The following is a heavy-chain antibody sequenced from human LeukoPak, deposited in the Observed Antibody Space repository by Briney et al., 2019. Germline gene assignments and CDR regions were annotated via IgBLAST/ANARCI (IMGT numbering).Heavy chain of an antibody. Sequence: GGSLRLSCAASGFTVSSNYMSWVRQAPGKGLEWVSYISSSSSTIYYADSVKGRFTISRDNAKNSLYLQMNSLRAEDTAVYYCARDPAGSGPYYYYYYMDVWGKGTTVTVSS. D-gene: IGHD3-10*01. V-gene: IGHV3-48*01. CDR1: GFTVSSNY. CDR2: ISSSSSTI. J-gene: IGHJ6*03. CDR3: ARDPAGSGPYYYYYYMDV.